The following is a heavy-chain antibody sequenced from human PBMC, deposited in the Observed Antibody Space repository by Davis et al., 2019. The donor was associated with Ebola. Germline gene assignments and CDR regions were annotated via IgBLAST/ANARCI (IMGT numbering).Heavy chain of an antibody. D-gene: IGHD2-15*01. V-gene: IGHV4-61*01. Sequence: SETLSLTCTVSGGSVSSGSYYWSWMRQPPGKGLEWIGYIYYSGSTNYNPSLKSRVTLSVDTSKNQFSLKLSSVTAADTAVYYCAREAPYCSGGRCYDYWGQGTLVTVSS. CDR1: GGSVSSGSYY. CDR3: AREAPYCSGGRCYDY. CDR2: IYYSGST. J-gene: IGHJ4*02.